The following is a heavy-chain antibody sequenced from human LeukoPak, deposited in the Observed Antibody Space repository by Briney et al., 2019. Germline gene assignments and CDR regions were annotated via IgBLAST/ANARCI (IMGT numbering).Heavy chain of an antibody. Sequence: GGSLRLSCAASGFTFSVSWMSWVRQAPGKGLEWVANIKYDGSEKYYVDSVKGRFTISRDNAKNSLYLQMNSLRAEDTAVYYCARDGGGKAYYDILTGYQNNWFDPWGQGTLVTVSS. V-gene: IGHV3-7*01. J-gene: IGHJ5*02. CDR3: ARDGGGKAYYDILTGYQNNWFDP. CDR2: IKYDGSEK. CDR1: GFTFSVSW. D-gene: IGHD3-9*01.